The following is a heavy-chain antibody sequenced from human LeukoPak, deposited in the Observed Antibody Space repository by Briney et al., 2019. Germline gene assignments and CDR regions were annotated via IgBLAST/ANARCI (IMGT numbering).Heavy chain of an antibody. CDR1: GFTFSSYA. V-gene: IGHV4-34*01. Sequence: GSLRLSCAASGFTFSSYAMSWIRQPPGKGLEWIGEINHSGSTNYNPSLKSRVTISVDTSKNQFSLKLSSVTAADTAVYYCARDHYDSSGYYSRGVDYWGQGTLVTVSS. D-gene: IGHD3-22*01. CDR3: ARDHYDSSGYYSRGVDY. J-gene: IGHJ4*02. CDR2: INHSGST.